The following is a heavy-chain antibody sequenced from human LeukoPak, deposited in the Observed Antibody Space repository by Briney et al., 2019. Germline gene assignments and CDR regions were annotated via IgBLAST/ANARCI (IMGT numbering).Heavy chain of an antibody. V-gene: IGHV3-23*01. CDR1: GFTFSSYA. CDR2: ISGSGGST. J-gene: IGHJ3*01. D-gene: IGHD1-26*01. CDR3: ATTREGSSWSDAFDL. Sequence: GGSLRLSCAASGFTFSSYAMSWVRQAPGKGLEWVSAISGSGGSTYYADAVQGRFTIPRDNSKNTLYLQMNSLRAEDTAVYYCATTREGSSWSDAFDLWGKGKMVGVS.